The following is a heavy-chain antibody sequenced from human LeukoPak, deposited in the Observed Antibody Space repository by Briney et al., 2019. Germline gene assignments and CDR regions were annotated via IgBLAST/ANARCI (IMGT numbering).Heavy chain of an antibody. J-gene: IGHJ3*02. D-gene: IGHD3-22*01. CDR3: ARGFTYYYDSSGPDAFDI. V-gene: IGHV3-66*01. CDR1: GFTVSSNY. Sequence: QPGGSLRLSCAASGFTVSSNYMSWVRRAPGKGLEWVSVIYSGGSTYYADSVKGRFTISRDNSKNTLYLQMNSLRAEDTAVYYCARGFTYYYDSSGPDAFDIWGQGTMVTVSS. CDR2: IYSGGST.